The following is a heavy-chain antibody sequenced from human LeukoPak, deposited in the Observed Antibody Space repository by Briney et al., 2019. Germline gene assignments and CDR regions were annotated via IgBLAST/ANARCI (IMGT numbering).Heavy chain of an antibody. CDR2: ISSSSNYI. V-gene: IGHV3-21*01. Sequence: GGSLRLSCAASGFTFSSYSMNWVRQAPGKGLEWVLSISSSSNYIYYADSVKGRFTISRDNAKNSLYLQMNSLRAEDTAVYYCARDDDYGDYGAYWGQGTLVTVSS. CDR3: ARDDDYGDYGAY. CDR1: GFTFSSYS. J-gene: IGHJ4*02. D-gene: IGHD4-17*01.